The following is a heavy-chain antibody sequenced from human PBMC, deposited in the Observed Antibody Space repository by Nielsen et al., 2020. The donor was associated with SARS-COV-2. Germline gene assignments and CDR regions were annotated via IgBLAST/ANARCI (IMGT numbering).Heavy chain of an antibody. J-gene: IGHJ4*02. CDR3: ARGGSSGYYYSYFDY. D-gene: IGHD3-22*01. Sequence: GGSLRLSCAASGFTFSSYGMHWVRQAPGKGLEWVAVISYDGSNKYYADSVKGRFTISRDNSKNTLYLQMNSLRAEDTAVYYCARGGSSGYYYSYFDYWGQGTLVTVSS. CDR1: GFTFSSYG. CDR2: ISYDGSNK. V-gene: IGHV3-30*03.